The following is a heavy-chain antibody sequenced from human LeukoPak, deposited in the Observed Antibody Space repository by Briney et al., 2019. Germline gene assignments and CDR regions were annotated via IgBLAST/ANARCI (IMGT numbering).Heavy chain of an antibody. J-gene: IGHJ4*02. Sequence: SETLSLTCTVSGGSISSYYWSWIRQPPGKGLEWIGYIYYSGSTNYNPSLKSRVTISVDTSKNQFSLKLSSVTAADTAVYYCARGRRHCSGGSCYSGPFDYWGQGTLVTVSS. V-gene: IGHV4-59*12. CDR1: GGSISSYY. CDR2: IYYSGST. D-gene: IGHD2-15*01. CDR3: ARGRRHCSGGSCYSGPFDY.